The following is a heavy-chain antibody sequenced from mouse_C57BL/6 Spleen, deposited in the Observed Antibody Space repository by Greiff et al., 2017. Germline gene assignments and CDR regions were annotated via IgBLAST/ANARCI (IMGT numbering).Heavy chain of an antibody. Sequence: VQLQQPGAELVKPGASVKLSCKASGYTFTSYWMHWVKQRPGQGLEWIGMIHPNSGSTNYNEKFKSKATLTVDKSSSTAYMQLSSLTSEDSAVYYCARKKDLYALDYWGQGTSVTVSS. CDR3: ARKKDLYALDY. V-gene: IGHV1-64*01. CDR1: GYTFTSYW. J-gene: IGHJ4*01. CDR2: IHPNSGST.